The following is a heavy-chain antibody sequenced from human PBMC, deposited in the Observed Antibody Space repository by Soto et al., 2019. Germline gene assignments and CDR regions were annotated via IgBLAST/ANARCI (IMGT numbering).Heavy chain of an antibody. J-gene: IGHJ4*02. D-gene: IGHD1-26*01. CDR3: VTGAIGRIDY. V-gene: IGHV3-23*01. Sequence: GGSLRLSCAASGFSFSNYAMSWVRQTPTKGLEWVSTIRASGVTTFYAEYARGRFTISRDNSKDTLYLQMNSLTAEDTALYYFVTGAIGRIDYWGQGTQVTVSS. CDR1: GFSFSNYA. CDR2: IRASGVTT.